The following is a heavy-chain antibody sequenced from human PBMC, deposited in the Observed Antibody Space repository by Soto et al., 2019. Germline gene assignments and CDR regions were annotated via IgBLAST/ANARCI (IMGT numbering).Heavy chain of an antibody. CDR3: ASDRSSGWDQGYGMDV. Sequence: KPSETLSLTCTVSGGSISTYYWSWIRQPPGKGLEWIGYIYYSGSTSYNPSLKSRVTISVDTSKNQFSLKLRSVTAADTAVYYCASDRSSGWDQGYGMDVWGQGTTVTSP. D-gene: IGHD6-19*01. V-gene: IGHV4-59*01. CDR2: IYYSGST. CDR1: GGSISTYY. J-gene: IGHJ6*02.